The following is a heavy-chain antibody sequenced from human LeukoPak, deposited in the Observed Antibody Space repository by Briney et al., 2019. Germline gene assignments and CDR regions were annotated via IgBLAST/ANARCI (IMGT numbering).Heavy chain of an antibody. D-gene: IGHD3-3*01. V-gene: IGHV1-2*02. CDR3: ARGRYYDFWSVQLSPDCFDY. J-gene: IGHJ4*02. Sequence: ASVKVSCKASGYTFTGYYMHWVRPAPGQGLEWMGWINPNSGGTNYAQKFQGRVTMTRDTSISTAYMEPSRLRSDDTAVYYCARGRYYDFWSVQLSPDCFDYWGKGTLVTVSS. CDR2: INPNSGGT. CDR1: GYTFTGYY.